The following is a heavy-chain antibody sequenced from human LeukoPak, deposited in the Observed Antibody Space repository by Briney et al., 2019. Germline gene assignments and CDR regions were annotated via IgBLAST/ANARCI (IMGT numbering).Heavy chain of an antibody. Sequence: PGRSLRLSCAASGFTFDDYGMSWVRQAPGKGLEWVSGINWNGGSTGYADSVKGRFTISRDNAKNSLYLQMNSLRAEDTALYYCAVMVWGSYRPRDAFDIWGQGTMVTVPS. CDR2: INWNGGST. CDR3: AVMVWGSYRPRDAFDI. D-gene: IGHD3-16*02. V-gene: IGHV3-20*04. J-gene: IGHJ3*02. CDR1: GFTFDDYG.